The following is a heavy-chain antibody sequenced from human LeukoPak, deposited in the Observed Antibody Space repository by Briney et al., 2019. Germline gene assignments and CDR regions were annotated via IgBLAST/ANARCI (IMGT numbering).Heavy chain of an antibody. Sequence: QSGGSLRLSCAVSGFTFSKHWMRWVRQAPGKGLEWVASIDKDGSEKRYVDSVKGRFTISRDNAKNSVYLQMTSLGAEDTALYYCATYTQYFGAPRTDYWGQGTLVTVSS. D-gene: IGHD3-10*01. J-gene: IGHJ4*02. CDR1: GFTFSKHW. CDR3: ATYTQYFGAPRTDY. V-gene: IGHV3-7*01. CDR2: IDKDGSEK.